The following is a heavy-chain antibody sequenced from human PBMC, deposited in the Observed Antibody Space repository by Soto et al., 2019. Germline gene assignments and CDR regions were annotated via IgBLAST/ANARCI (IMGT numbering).Heavy chain of an antibody. CDR1: GFTFSSYA. Sequence: EVQLLESGGGLVQPGGSLRLSCAASGFTFSSYAMSWVRQAPGKGLEWVSGISDSGGSTYYADSVKGRFTISRDNSKNTLYLQMNSLRAEDTAVYYGANGCGGTCYSRIHYWGQGTRVTVSS. CDR3: ANGCGGTCYSRIHY. D-gene: IGHD2-15*01. J-gene: IGHJ4*02. CDR2: ISDSGGST. V-gene: IGHV3-23*01.